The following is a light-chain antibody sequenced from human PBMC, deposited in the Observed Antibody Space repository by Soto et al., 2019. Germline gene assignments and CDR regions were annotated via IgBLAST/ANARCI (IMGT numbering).Light chain of an antibody. CDR3: SSRTTSNPYV. CDR1: SSDIGAYNS. Sequence: QSALTQPASVSGSPGQSITISCTGTSSDIGAYNSVSWYQQHPGKAPKLMIYEVSNRPSGVSNRFSASKSGNTASLTISGLQAEYEADYYCSSRTTSNPYVFGTWTKLTVL. V-gene: IGLV2-14*01. CDR2: EVS. J-gene: IGLJ1*01.